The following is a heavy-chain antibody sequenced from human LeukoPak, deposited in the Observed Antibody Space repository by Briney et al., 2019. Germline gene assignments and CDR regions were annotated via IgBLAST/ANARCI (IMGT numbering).Heavy chain of an antibody. J-gene: IGHJ4*02. CDR1: GFTFSSYA. CDR3: AKVGSVRGVNYFDY. D-gene: IGHD3-10*01. CDR2: ISGSGGST. Sequence: PGGSLRLSCAASGFTFSSYAMSWVRQAPGKGLEWVSAISGSGGSTYYADSVKGRFTISRDNSKNTLYLQVNSLRAEDTAVYYCAKVGSVRGVNYFDYWGQGTLVTVSS. V-gene: IGHV3-23*01.